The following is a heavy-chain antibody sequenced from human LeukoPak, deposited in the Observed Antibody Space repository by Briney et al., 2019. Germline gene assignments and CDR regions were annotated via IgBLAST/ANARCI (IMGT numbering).Heavy chain of an antibody. V-gene: IGHV3-30*18. CDR3: AKAVMYYYDSSGYPTDY. Sequence: GGSLRLSCAASRFTFSNYGMHWVRQAPGKVLEWVAVISYDGINKYYADSVKGRFTISRDNSKNTLYLRMNSLRAEDTAVYYCAKAVMYYYDSSGYPTDYWGQGTLVTVSS. J-gene: IGHJ4*02. CDR2: ISYDGINK. CDR1: RFTFSNYG. D-gene: IGHD3-22*01.